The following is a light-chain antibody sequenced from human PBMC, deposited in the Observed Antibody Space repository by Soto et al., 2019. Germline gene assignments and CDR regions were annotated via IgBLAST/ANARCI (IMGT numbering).Light chain of an antibody. CDR1: SSDIGSNP. CDR3: AAWDDSLSVYV. V-gene: IGLV1-44*01. CDR2: TNT. J-gene: IGLJ1*01. Sequence: QSVLTQPPSASGTPGQGVTISCSGTSSDIGSNPVNWYQQLPETAPKLLIYTNTQRPSGVPDRFSGSKSGTSASLAISGLQSEDEADYYCAAWDDSLSVYVFGPGTKVTVL.